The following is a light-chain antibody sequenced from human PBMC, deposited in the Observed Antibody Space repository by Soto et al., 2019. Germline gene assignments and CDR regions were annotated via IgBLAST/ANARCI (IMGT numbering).Light chain of an antibody. V-gene: IGKV3-20*01. Sequence: EIVLTQSPGTLSLSPGEGATLSCRASESVNTNYFAWYQQKLGQAPRLLIYATSSRATGVPDRFSGSGSGTGSTLTISRLEPEDLGSYYCQQYFGSPWTFGQGTKVEIK. CDR2: ATS. J-gene: IGKJ1*01. CDR3: QQYFGSPWT. CDR1: ESVNTNY.